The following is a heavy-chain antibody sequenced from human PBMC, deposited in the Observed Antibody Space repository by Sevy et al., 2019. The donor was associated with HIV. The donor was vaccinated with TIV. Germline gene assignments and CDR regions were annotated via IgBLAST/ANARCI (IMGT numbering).Heavy chain of an antibody. Sequence: GGSLRLSCAASGFTFSSYEMNWVRQAPGKGLEWVSYITNSGTRTYYSDSVRGRFIISRDHAKNSLFLQMNSLRVEDTAIYYCARDLPPSATTVAHFDYWGQGTLVTVSS. CDR1: GFTFSSYE. D-gene: IGHD4-17*01. V-gene: IGHV3-48*03. CDR2: ITNSGTRT. J-gene: IGHJ4*02. CDR3: ARDLPPSATTVAHFDY.